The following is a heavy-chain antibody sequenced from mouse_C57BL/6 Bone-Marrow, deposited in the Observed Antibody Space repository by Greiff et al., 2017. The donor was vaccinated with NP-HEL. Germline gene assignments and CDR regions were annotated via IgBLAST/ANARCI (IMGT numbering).Heavy chain of an antibody. CDR2: ISSGGSYT. Sequence: VQLKESGGDLVKPGGSLKLSCAASGFTFSSYGMSWVRQTPDKRLEWVATISSGGSYTYYPDSVKGRFTISRDNAKNTLYLQMSSLKSEDTAMYYCARPSLYYYGSSYPFAYWGQGTLVTVSA. CDR3: ARPSLYYYGSSYPFAY. CDR1: GFTFSSYG. V-gene: IGHV5-6*01. D-gene: IGHD1-1*01. J-gene: IGHJ3*01.